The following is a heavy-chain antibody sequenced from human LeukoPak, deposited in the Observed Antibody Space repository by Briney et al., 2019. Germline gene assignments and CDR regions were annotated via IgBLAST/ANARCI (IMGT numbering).Heavy chain of an antibody. J-gene: IGHJ4*02. CDR1: GFSFSSHT. D-gene: IGHD3-10*01. CDR3: GRDRPLSGDDY. V-gene: IGHV3-48*01. CDR2: IGSDGTTM. Sequence: PGGSLRLSCAASGFSFSSHTMDWVRQAPGKGLERVSSIGSDGTTMFYADSVKGRFTISRDNAKNSLSLQMNSLRAEDTAVYYCGRDRPLSGDDYWGQGTLVTVSS.